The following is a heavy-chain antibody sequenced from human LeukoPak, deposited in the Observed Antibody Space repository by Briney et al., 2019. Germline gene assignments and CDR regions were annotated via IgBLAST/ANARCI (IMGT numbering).Heavy chain of an antibody. J-gene: IGHJ6*03. D-gene: IGHD6-19*01. CDR3: ARVGSEWLVPPDYYYYYVDV. V-gene: IGHV4-39*07. Sequence: SETLSLTCTVSGGSISSSSYYWGWIRQPPGKGLEWIGSIYYSGSTYYNPSLKSRVTISVDTSKNQFSLKLSSVTAADTAVYYCARVGSEWLVPPDYYYYYVDVWGKGTAVTVSS. CDR2: IYYSGST. CDR1: GGSISSSSYY.